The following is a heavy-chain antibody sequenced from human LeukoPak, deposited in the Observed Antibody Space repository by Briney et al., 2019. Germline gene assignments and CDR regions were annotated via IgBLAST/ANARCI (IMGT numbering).Heavy chain of an antibody. CDR1: GGTFSSYA. Sequence: GASMKVSCKASGGTFSSYAISWVRQAPGQGLEWMGGIIPIFGTANYAQKFQARVTITADESTSTAYMELSSLRSEDTAVYYCARVFPPINGYGSGSYSFLGSLDPWGQGTLVTVSS. CDR3: ARVFPPINGYGSGSYSFLGSLDP. J-gene: IGHJ5*02. CDR2: IIPIFGTA. D-gene: IGHD3-10*01. V-gene: IGHV1-69*13.